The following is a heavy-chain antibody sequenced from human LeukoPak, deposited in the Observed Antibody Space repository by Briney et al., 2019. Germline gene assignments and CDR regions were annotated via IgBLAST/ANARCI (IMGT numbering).Heavy chain of an antibody. CDR2: INPSGGST. Sequence: GASVKVSCRASGYTFTSYYMHWVRQAPGEGLEWMGIINPSGGSTSYAQKFQGRVTMTRDTSTSTVYMELSSLRSEDTAVYYCARAGGNSHLDYWGQGTLVTVSS. D-gene: IGHD4-23*01. J-gene: IGHJ4*02. V-gene: IGHV1-46*01. CDR1: GYTFTSYY. CDR3: ARAGGNSHLDY.